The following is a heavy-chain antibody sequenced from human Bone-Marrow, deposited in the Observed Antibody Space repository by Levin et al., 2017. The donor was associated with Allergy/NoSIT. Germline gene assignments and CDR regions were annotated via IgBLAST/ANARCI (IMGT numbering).Heavy chain of an antibody. J-gene: IGHJ1*01. V-gene: IGHV3-30*03. CDR2: ISYDGNNI. Sequence: GGSLRLSCAASGFIFSNFGMHWVRQAPGKGLEWLGVISYDGNNIYYADSVKGRFTISRDNSKNTLILQMNGLRAEDTAVYYCARVSGDNSGSATFGAVYFHLWGQGTLVTVSS. CDR3: ARVSGDNSGSATFGAVYFHL. D-gene: IGHD3-3*01. CDR1: GFIFSNFG.